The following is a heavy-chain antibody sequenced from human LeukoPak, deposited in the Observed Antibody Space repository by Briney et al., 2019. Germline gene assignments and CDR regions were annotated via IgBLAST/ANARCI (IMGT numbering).Heavy chain of an antibody. D-gene: IGHD5-12*01. Sequence: SETLSLTCTVSGGSISSSSYYWGWIRQPPGKGLEWIGSIYYSGSTYYNPSLKSRVTISVDTSKNQFSLKLSSVTAADTAVYYCAREKYSGYDRRSYWGQGTLVTVSS. CDR3: AREKYSGYDRRSY. CDR1: GGSISSSSYY. CDR2: IYYSGST. V-gene: IGHV4-39*07. J-gene: IGHJ4*02.